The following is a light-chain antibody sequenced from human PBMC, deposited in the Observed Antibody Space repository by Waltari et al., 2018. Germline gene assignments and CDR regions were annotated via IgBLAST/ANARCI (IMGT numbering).Light chain of an antibody. V-gene: IGLV1-51*01. CDR2: DKN. Sequence: QSVLTQPPSASAAPGQKVTISCSGSSYNIGNNYVSWYQHLPGTAPKLLIYDKNKRPSGIPDRFSGSKSGTSATLGSTGLQTGDEADYYCGTWDSSLSPGGVFGGGTKLTVL. J-gene: IGLJ3*02. CDR3: GTWDSSLSPGGV. CDR1: SYNIGNNY.